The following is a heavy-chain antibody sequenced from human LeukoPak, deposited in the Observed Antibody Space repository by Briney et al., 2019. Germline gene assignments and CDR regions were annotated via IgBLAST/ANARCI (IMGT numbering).Heavy chain of an antibody. V-gene: IGHV5-51*01. CDR3: ARGYCTNGVCYGCDY. Sequence: GESLKISCEGSGYSFTSYWIGWVRQMPGKGLEWMGIIYPGDSDTRYSPSFQGQVTISADKSISTAYLQWSSLKASDTAMYYCARGYCTNGVCYGCDYWGQGTLVTVSS. CDR2: IYPGDSDT. D-gene: IGHD2-8*01. J-gene: IGHJ4*02. CDR1: GYSFTSYW.